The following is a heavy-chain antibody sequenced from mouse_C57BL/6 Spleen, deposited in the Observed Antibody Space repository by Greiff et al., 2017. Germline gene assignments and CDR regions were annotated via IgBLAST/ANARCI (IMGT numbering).Heavy chain of an antibody. CDR2: IDPENGDT. CDR1: GFNIKDDY. J-gene: IGHJ2*01. D-gene: IGHD2-2*01. CDR3: TTPMVTTRSFDY. V-gene: IGHV14-4*01. Sequence: EVQLQQSGAELVRPGASVKLSCTASGFNIKDDYMHWVKQRPEQGLEWIGWIDPENGDTEYASKFQGKATITADTSSNTAYLQRSSLTSEDTAVYYCTTPMVTTRSFDYWGQGTTLTVSS.